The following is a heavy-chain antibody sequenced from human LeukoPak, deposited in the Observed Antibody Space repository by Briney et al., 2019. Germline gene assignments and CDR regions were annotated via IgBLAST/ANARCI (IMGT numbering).Heavy chain of an antibody. D-gene: IGHD6-6*01. CDR3: ARDYGSSSYYYYYMDV. V-gene: IGHV1-18*04. Sequence: ASVKVSCKASGYTFTGYYMHWVRQAPGQGLEWMGWISAYNGNTNYAQKLQGRVTMTTDTSTSTAYMELRSLRSDDTAVYYCARDYGSSSYYYYYMDVWGKGTTVTVSS. J-gene: IGHJ6*03. CDR1: GYTFTGYY. CDR2: ISAYNGNT.